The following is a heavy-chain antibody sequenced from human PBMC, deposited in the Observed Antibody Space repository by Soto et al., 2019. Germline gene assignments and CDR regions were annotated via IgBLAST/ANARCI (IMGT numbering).Heavy chain of an antibody. Sequence: PSETKSLTWAVYGGSVICYCGSWIRKPTGKGLEWIGEINHTGGTHYNPSLKSRVPMSVDTSKNQFSLRLSSVTAADTAIYYCATRITVFGLLIPPFDPWGQGTQVTVSS. D-gene: IGHD3-3*01. J-gene: IGHJ5*02. CDR3: ATRITVFGLLIPPFDP. CDR1: GGSVICYC. CDR2: INHTGGT. V-gene: IGHV4-34*01.